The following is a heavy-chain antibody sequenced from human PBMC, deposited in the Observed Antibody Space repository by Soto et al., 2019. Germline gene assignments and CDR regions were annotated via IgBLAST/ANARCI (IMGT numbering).Heavy chain of an antibody. Sequence: EVQLLESGGGLVQPGGSLRLSCAASGFTFSDYAMTWIRQAPGKGLEWVSTIIGSGDKTYYADSVKGRFTISRDNSKNTVYLQMNSLRAEDTAIYYCAKGTRFCSGGRCYSTETFDYWGQGTLGTVSS. CDR1: GFTFSDYA. CDR3: AKGTRFCSGGRCYSTETFDY. CDR2: IIGSGDKT. D-gene: IGHD2-15*01. V-gene: IGHV3-23*01. J-gene: IGHJ4*02.